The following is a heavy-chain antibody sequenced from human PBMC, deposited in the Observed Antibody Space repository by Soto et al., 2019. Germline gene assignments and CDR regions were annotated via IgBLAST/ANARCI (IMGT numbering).Heavy chain of an antibody. CDR1: GGSFSGYY. J-gene: IGHJ4*02. Sequence: LSLTCAVYGGSFSGYYWSWIRQPPGKGLEWIGEINHSGSTNYNPSLKSRVTISVDTSKNQLSLKLSSVTAADTAVYYCASDPADDYWGQGTLVTVSS. CDR2: INHSGST. CDR3: ASDPADDY. V-gene: IGHV4-34*01.